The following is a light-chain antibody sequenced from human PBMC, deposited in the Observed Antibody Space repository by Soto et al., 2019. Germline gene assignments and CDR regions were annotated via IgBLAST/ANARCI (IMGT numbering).Light chain of an antibody. CDR3: QEHNNWPLT. Sequence: TQSPATLSLSTGERATLSCRASQSVSSNLAWYQQKPGQASRLLVYGASTRATGIPARFSGSGSGTQFTLTISSLQSEDFAVYYCQEHNNWPLTFGGGTMVDVK. CDR2: GAS. CDR1: QSVSSN. V-gene: IGKV3-15*01. J-gene: IGKJ4*01.